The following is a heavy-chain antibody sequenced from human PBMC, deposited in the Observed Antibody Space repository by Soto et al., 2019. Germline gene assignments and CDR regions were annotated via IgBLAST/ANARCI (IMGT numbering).Heavy chain of an antibody. J-gene: IGHJ6*03. CDR3: ARHLARDYYYYYMDV. CDR1: GGSISSSSDY. Sequence: PSETLSLTCTVSGGSISSSSDYWGWIRQPPGKGLEWIGSIYYSGSTYYNPSLKSRVTISVDTSKNQFSLKLSSVTAADTAVYYCARHLARDYYYYYMDVWGKGTTVTVSS. V-gene: IGHV4-39*01. CDR2: IYYSGST.